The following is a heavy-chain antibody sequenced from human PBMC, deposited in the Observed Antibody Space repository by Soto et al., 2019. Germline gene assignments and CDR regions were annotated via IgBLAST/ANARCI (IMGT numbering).Heavy chain of an antibody. D-gene: IGHD2-2*02. CDR3: ARDHCSSTSCYRRDYYGMDV. Sequence: GGSLRLSCAASGFTFSSYWMSWVRQAPGKGLEWVANIKQDGSEKYYVDSVKGRFTISRDNAKNSLYLQMNSLRAEDTAVYYCARDHCSSTSCYRRDYYGMDVWGQGTTVTV. V-gene: IGHV3-7*01. J-gene: IGHJ6*02. CDR2: IKQDGSEK. CDR1: GFTFSSYW.